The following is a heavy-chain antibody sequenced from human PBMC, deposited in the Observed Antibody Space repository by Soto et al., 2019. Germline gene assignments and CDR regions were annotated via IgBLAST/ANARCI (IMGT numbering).Heavy chain of an antibody. J-gene: IGHJ4*02. V-gene: IGHV4-34*01. CDR1: GGSFSCYC. CDR3: ARIRMLAIGVWGSCREHSFDH. D-gene: IGHD3-16*02. Sequence: PSETLSLTCAVYGGSFSCYCWTWIRQRPGKGLEWIGEINHSGSTNDNPSLEMRVTISLDASKNHFCLKLSSVTAPDTSVCDCARIRMLAIGVWGSCREHSFDHWGQGTMVTVSS. CDR2: INHSGST.